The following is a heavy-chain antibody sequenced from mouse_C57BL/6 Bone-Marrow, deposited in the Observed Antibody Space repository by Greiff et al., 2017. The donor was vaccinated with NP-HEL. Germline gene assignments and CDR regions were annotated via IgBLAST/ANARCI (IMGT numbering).Heavy chain of an antibody. V-gene: IGHV1-81*01. D-gene: IGHD1-1*02. CDR3: ARSGGPPLFAWFAY. CDR1: GYTFTSYG. J-gene: IGHJ3*01. Sequence: QVQLKESGAELARPGASVKLSCKASGYTFTSYGISWVKQRTGQGLEWIGEIYPRSGNTYYNEKFKGQATLTADKSSSTAYMELRSLTSEDSAVYFCARSGGPPLFAWFAYWGQGTLVTVSA. CDR2: IYPRSGNT.